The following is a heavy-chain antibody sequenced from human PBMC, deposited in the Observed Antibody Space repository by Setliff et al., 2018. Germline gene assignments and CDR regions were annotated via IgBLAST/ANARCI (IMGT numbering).Heavy chain of an antibody. J-gene: IGHJ4*02. CDR1: GGSLNSGSYY. CDR3: ARDNTIVGATDY. V-gene: IGHV4-61*01. D-gene: IGHD1-26*01. Sequence: SETLSLTCAVSGGSLNSGSYYWSWIRQPPGKGLEWIGYIYNSGSTNYNPSLKSRVTISVDTSKNQISLKLTSVTAADTAVYYCARDNTIVGATDYWGQGALVTVSS. CDR2: IYNSGST.